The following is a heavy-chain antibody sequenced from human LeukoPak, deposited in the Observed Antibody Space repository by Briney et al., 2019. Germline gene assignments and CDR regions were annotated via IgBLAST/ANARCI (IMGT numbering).Heavy chain of an antibody. V-gene: IGHV3-53*01. D-gene: IGHD3-10*01. CDR3: ARVIRDYGSGNDEFDY. J-gene: IGHJ4*02. Sequence: PGGSLRLSCAASGFTFSSYSMSWVRQAPGKGLEWVSVIYSGGSTYYADSVKGRFTISRDNSKNTLYLQMNSLRAEDTAVYYCARVIRDYGSGNDEFDYWGQGTLVTVSS. CDR1: GFTFSSYS. CDR2: IYSGGST.